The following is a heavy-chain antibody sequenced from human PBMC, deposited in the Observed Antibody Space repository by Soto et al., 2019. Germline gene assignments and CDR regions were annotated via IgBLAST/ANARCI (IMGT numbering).Heavy chain of an antibody. D-gene: IGHD3-16*01. CDR3: GRDTTTFPYYYGMDV. J-gene: IGHJ6*02. CDR1: GGNFNSHN. Sequence: VQLVQSGAEVKKPGSSVKVSCKASGGNFNSHNINWVRQAPGQGLEWMGRIIPTLGKPNYAQKFQGRVTISADTSTSPASMELSSLHSDDTAVYFCGRDTTTFPYYYGMDVWGQGTTVTVSS. V-gene: IGHV1-69*08. CDR2: IIPTLGKP.